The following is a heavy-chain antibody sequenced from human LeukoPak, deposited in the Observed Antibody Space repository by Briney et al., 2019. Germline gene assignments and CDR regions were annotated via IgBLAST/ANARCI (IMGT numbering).Heavy chain of an antibody. CDR3: AKDKDIVVVPAAILYYYYMDV. J-gene: IGHJ6*03. Sequence: GGSLRLSCAASGFTFGSYAMSWVRQAPGKGLEWVSAISGSGGSTYYADSVKGRFTISRDNSKNTLYLQMNSLRAEDTAVYYCAKDKDIVVVPAAILYYYYMDVWGKGTTVTVSS. CDR1: GFTFGSYA. CDR2: ISGSGGST. D-gene: IGHD2-2*01. V-gene: IGHV3-23*01.